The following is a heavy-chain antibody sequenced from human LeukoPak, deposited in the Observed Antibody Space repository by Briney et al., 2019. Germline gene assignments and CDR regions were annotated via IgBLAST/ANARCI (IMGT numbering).Heavy chain of an antibody. J-gene: IGHJ4*02. Sequence: PSETLSLTCTVSGGSISSYYWSWIRQPPGKGLEWIGYIYYSGSTNYNPSLKSRVTISVDTSKNQFSLKLSSVTAADTAVYYCARNGYSYGNGLDYWGQGTLVTVSS. D-gene: IGHD5-18*01. CDR3: ARNGYSYGNGLDY. CDR2: IYYSGST. CDR1: GGSISSYY. V-gene: IGHV4-59*01.